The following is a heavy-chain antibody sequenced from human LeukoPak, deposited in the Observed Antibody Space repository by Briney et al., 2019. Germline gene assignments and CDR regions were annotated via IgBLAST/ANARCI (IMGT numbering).Heavy chain of an antibody. CDR2: IRSKANSYAT. CDR3: TRLIDQSSDYYYGMDV. D-gene: IGHD3-10*01. V-gene: IGHV3-73*01. CDR1: GSTFSGSA. Sequence: GGSLRLSCAASGSTFSGSAMHWVRQASGKGLEWVGRIRSKANSYATAYAASVKGRFTISRDDSKNTAYLQMNSLKTEDTAVYYCTRLIDQSSDYYYGMDVWGQGTTVTVSS. J-gene: IGHJ6*02.